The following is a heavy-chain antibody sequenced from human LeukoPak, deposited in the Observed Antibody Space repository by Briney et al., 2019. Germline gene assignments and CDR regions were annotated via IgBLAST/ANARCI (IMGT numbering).Heavy chain of an antibody. J-gene: IGHJ5*02. CDR2: INHSGST. D-gene: IGHD3-22*01. CDR1: GGSFSGYY. CDR3: ARLNYYESSGSRFDP. Sequence: SETLSLTCAVYGGSFSGYYWSWIRQPPGKGLEWIGEINHSGSTNYNPSLKSRVTISVDTSKNQFSLKLSSVTAADTTVYYCARLNYYESSGSRFDPWGQGTLVTVSS. V-gene: IGHV4-34*01.